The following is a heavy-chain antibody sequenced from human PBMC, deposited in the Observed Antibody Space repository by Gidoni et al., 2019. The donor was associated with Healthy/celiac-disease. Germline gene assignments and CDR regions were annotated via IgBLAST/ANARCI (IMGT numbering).Heavy chain of an antibody. CDR1: GGTFSSYA. CDR3: ARDVGRGSSRDAYYFDY. D-gene: IGHD6-6*01. CDR2: IIPIFGTA. V-gene: IGHV1-69*01. J-gene: IGHJ4*02. Sequence: QVQLVQPGAEVKKPGSSLKVSCKASGGTFSSYAISWGRQAPGQGLEWMGGIIPIFGTANYAQKCQGRVTITADESTSTAYMELSSLRSEDTAVYYCARDVGRGSSRDAYYFDYWGQGTLVTVSS.